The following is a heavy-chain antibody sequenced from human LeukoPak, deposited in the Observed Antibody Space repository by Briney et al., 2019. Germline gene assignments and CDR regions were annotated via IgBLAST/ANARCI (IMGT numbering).Heavy chain of an antibody. D-gene: IGHD5-18*01. J-gene: IGHJ3*02. CDR1: GDSVISGDYR. CDR2: TYFTGST. V-gene: IGHV4-30-4*01. Sequence: KTSETLSLTCTVSGDSVISGDYRWTWIRQPPGKGLEWIGYTYFTGSTYFNPSLKSRVTISVDTSKNQFSLKLSSVTAADTAVYYCARRRGYSYGQADFRAFDIWGQGTMVTVSS. CDR3: ARRRGYSYGQADFRAFDI.